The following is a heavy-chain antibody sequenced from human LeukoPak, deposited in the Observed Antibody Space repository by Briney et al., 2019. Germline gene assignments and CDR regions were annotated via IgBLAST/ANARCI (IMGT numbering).Heavy chain of an antibody. D-gene: IGHD2-2*01. CDR3: ARDCSSTSCYARGSFDY. CDR1: GYTFTSYT. CDR2: INACNGNT. V-gene: IGHV1-3*01. J-gene: IGHJ4*02. Sequence: SVKVSCKASGYTFTSYTMHWVGQAPGQRLEWMGWINACNGNTRYSQKFQGRVTISRDTSTSTAYMELSSLRSEDTAVYYCARDCSSTSCYARGSFDYWGQGTLVTVSS.